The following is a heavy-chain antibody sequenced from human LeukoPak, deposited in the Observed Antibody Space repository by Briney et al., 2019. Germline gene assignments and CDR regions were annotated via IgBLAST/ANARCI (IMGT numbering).Heavy chain of an antibody. V-gene: IGHV1-69*04. J-gene: IGHJ4*02. Sequence: ASVKVSCKASGGTFSSYAISWVRQAPGQGLEWMGRIIPILGIANYAQKFQGRVTITADKSTSTAYMELSSLRSEDTAVYYCASGYCSGGSCYEYLDYWGQGTLVTVSS. CDR2: IIPILGIA. CDR3: ASGYCSGGSCYEYLDY. CDR1: GGTFSSYA. D-gene: IGHD2-15*01.